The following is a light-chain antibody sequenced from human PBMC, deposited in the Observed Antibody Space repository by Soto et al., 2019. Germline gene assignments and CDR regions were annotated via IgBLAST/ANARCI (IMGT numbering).Light chain of an antibody. CDR2: DDN. V-gene: IGLV3-10*01. CDR3: YSTDSSGNQRV. J-gene: IGLJ3*02. CDR1: ALPQKY. Sequence: SYELTQPPSVSVSPGQTARITCSGAALPQKYAFWYQQKSGQAPVLVIYDDNKRPSGIPEGFSGSSSGTVATLTISGAQVEDEADYHCYSTDSSGNQRVFGGGTKLTVL.